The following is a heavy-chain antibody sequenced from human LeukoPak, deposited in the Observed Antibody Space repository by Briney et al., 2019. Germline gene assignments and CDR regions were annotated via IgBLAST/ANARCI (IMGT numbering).Heavy chain of an antibody. V-gene: IGHV3-66*01. CDR3: ASVVVPQYYYYGMDV. CDR2: IYSGGST. J-gene: IGHJ6*02. D-gene: IGHD2-2*01. Sequence: GGSLRLSCEASGFAFSDYTMSWVRQAPGKGLEWVSVIYSGGSTYYADSVKGRFTISRDNSKNTLYLQMNSLRAEDTAVYYCASVVVPQYYYYGMDVWGQGTTVTVSS. CDR1: GFAFSDYT.